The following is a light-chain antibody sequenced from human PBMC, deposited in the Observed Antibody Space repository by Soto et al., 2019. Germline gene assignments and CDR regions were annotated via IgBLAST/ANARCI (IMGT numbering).Light chain of an antibody. Sequence: EIVLTQSPGTLSLSPGERATLSCRASQTVTNNYLAWYQQKPGQAPRLVMSGASNRATGIPDRFSGGGSETDFTLTISRLESEDFAVYYCQQYDSSYTFGQGTKLEIK. CDR1: QTVTNNY. CDR2: GAS. V-gene: IGKV3-20*01. J-gene: IGKJ2*01. CDR3: QQYDSSYT.